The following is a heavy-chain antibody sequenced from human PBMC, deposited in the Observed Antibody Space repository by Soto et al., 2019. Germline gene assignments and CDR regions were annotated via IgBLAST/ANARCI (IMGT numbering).Heavy chain of an antibody. CDR2: TYYRGNT. D-gene: IGHD3-9*01. Sequence: PSETVSLTCTVSGCCIGTYYWSWIRQPPGKGLEWIGYTYYRGNTDYNPSLKSRVTISLDTPKNQFSLKLSSVTAADTAVYYCTRHPGYYYILTGYTTYFFDFWGQGILVTVSS. V-gene: IGHV4-59*08. CDR3: TRHPGYYYILTGYTTYFFDF. J-gene: IGHJ4*01. CDR1: GCCIGTYY.